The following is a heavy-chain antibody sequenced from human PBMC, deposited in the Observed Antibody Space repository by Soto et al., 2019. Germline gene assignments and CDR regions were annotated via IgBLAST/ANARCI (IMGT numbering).Heavy chain of an antibody. CDR2: INSDGSST. CDR3: AILESYYDSRGQFAY. V-gene: IGHV3-74*01. J-gene: IGHJ4*02. D-gene: IGHD3-22*01. Sequence: GGSLRLSCAASGVTFSSDWMHCVRQAPGKGLVWVSRINSDGSSTSYADSVKGRFTISRDNAKNTLYLQMNSLRAEDTAVYYCAILESYYDSRGQFAYRAQGTPVPVSS. CDR1: GVTFSSDW.